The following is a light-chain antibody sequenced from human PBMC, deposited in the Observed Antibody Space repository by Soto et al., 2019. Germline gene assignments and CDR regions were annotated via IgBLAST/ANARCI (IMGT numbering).Light chain of an antibody. CDR2: AIS. CDR1: QGIAPY. CDR3: QKYNSASLT. V-gene: IGKV1-27*01. Sequence: DVQMTQSPSSLSAFVGDRVTITCRASQGIAPYLAWFQQKPGKVPKLLIYAISTLQPGVPSRFSGSGSGTDFTLTINSLQPEDVGTYYCQKYNSASLTFGGGTKV. J-gene: IGKJ4*01.